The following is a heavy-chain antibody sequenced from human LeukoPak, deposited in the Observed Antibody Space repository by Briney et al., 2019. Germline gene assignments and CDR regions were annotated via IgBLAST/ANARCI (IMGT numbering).Heavy chain of an antibody. Sequence: GASVKVSCKASGYTFTSYAMHWVRQAPGQRLEWMGWINAGNGNTKYSQKFQGRVTITRDTSASTAYMELSSLRSDDTAVYYCARLGSPGNGFDIWGQGTMVTVSS. J-gene: IGHJ3*02. CDR3: ARLGSPGNGFDI. D-gene: IGHD2-15*01. CDR2: INAGNGNT. V-gene: IGHV1-3*01. CDR1: GYTFTSYA.